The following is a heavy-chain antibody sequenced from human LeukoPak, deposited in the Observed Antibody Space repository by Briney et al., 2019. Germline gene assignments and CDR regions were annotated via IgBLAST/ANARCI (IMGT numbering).Heavy chain of an antibody. Sequence: ASVKVSCKASGYTFTGYYMHWVRQAPGQGLEWMGWINPNSGGTNYAQKFQGRVTMTRDTSISTAYMELRGLKSDDTAVYYCARDHEVNNNCFDPWGQGTLVTVSS. CDR3: ARDHEVNNNCFDP. CDR2: INPNSGGT. D-gene: IGHD4-23*01. V-gene: IGHV1-2*02. J-gene: IGHJ5*02. CDR1: GYTFTGYY.